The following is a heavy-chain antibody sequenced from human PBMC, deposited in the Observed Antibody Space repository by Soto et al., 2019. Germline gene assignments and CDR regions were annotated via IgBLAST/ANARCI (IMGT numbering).Heavy chain of an antibody. Sequence: EVHLLESGGDVVQPGRSLILSCAASGFTFSNYAMNWIRQAPGKGLEWLSSISANGRNAYYADSVKRRFTISRDRSKNTLYLQLDSLRVEDTAIYFCAKDLSSLGWLALGAPFDSWGQGTLVTVSS. CDR2: ISANGRNA. J-gene: IGHJ4*02. CDR1: GFTFSNYA. CDR3: AKDLSSLGWLALGAPFDS. V-gene: IGHV3-23*01. D-gene: IGHD3-22*01.